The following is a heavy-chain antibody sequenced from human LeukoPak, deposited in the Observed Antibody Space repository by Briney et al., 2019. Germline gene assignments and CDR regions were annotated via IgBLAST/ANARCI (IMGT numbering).Heavy chain of an antibody. CDR1: GYSFTTYW. Sequence: GESLKISCKASGYSFTTYWIVWVRQMPGKGLEWMGVIYPGDSDTRYSPSFQGQVTISADKSISTAYLQWSSLQASDTAMYYCARLRGIRASSEYDLWGQGTLVTVSS. J-gene: IGHJ5*02. V-gene: IGHV5-51*01. CDR3: ARLRGIRASSEYDL. CDR2: IYPGDSDT. D-gene: IGHD2/OR15-2a*01.